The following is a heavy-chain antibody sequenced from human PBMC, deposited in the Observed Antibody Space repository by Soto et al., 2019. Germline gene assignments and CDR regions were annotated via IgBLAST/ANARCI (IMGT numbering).Heavy chain of an antibody. CDR1: GGSISSGDYA. Sequence: PSETLSLTCAVSGGSISSGDYAWSWIRQPPGKGLEWIGSMFHSGGTNYNPSLKSRVAMSVDKSKNQFSLKLSSVTAADTALYYCARGPYCSSSRCQTRWGQGSRVTSPQ. CDR3: ARGPYCSSSRCQTR. J-gene: IGHJ4*02. D-gene: IGHD2-2*01. CDR2: MFHSGGT. V-gene: IGHV4-30-2*01.